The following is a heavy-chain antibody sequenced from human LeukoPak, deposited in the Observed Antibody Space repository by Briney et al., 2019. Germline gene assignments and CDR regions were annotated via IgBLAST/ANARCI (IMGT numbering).Heavy chain of an antibody. CDR1: GFTFSSYG. CDR3: AKDPQKWESYFDY. V-gene: IGHV3-30*02. J-gene: IGHJ4*02. Sequence: PGGSLRLSCAASGFTFSSYGMHWVRQAPGKGLEWVAFIGYDGSNKYYADSVKGRFTISRDNSKNTLYLQMNSLGAEDTAVYYCAKDPQKWESYFDYWGQGTLVTVSS. D-gene: IGHD1-26*01. CDR2: IGYDGSNK.